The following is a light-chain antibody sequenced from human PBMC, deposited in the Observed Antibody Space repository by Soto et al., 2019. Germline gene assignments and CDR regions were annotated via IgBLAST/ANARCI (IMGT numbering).Light chain of an antibody. V-gene: IGLV2-8*01. J-gene: IGLJ1*01. CDR2: EVS. CDR1: SRDVGAYNY. CDR3: SSYAGSDVVV. Sequence: QSALTQPPSASWSPGQSVAISCTGTSRDVGAYNYVAWYQQHPCKVPKLIIYEVSKRPSGVPDRFSGSKSGNTASLTVSGLQADDEADYYCSSYAGSDVVVFGTGTKATVL.